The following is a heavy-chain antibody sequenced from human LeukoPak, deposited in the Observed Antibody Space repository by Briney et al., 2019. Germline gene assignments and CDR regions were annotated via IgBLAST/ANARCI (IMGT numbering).Heavy chain of an antibody. CDR2: IIPIFGTA. J-gene: IGHJ6*03. V-gene: IGHV1-69*06. CDR3: ARPRFPYYRLSGADYYYMDV. CDR1: GGTFSSYA. Sequence: VASVKVSCKTSGGTFSSYAISWVRQAPGQGLEWMGGIIPIFGTANYAQKFQGRVRITADKSMTTAYMELTSLRSEDTAVYYCARPRFPYYRLSGADYYYMDVWGKGTTVTVSS. D-gene: IGHD3-10*01.